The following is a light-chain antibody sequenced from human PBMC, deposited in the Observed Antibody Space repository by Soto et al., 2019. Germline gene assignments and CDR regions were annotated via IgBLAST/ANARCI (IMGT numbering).Light chain of an antibody. CDR2: EGS. CDR1: SSDGGRYNR. Sequence: QSVLTQPPSVSGSPGKAGPISCTGTSSDGGRYNRVSWYQQPPGTAPKLMIYEGSNRPSGVPDRFSGSKSGNTASLTISGLQAEDEADYYCSSYTSSSLRVFGTGTKVTVL. CDR3: SSYTSSSLRV. J-gene: IGLJ1*01. V-gene: IGLV2-18*02.